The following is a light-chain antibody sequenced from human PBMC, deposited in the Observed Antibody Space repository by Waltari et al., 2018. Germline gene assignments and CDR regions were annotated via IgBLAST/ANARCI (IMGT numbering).Light chain of an antibody. CDR2: WAS. J-gene: IGKJ2*01. CDR3: QQYFDPPRT. V-gene: IGKV4-1*01. Sequence: IVMTQSPDSLAVSLGERATIRCKSSQSILFTSNNKNYLAWYQQKPGQSPKLLIYWASTRESGVPDRFSGSGSGTDFTLTISSLQAEDVAVYYCQQYFDPPRTFGQGTKLEI. CDR1: QSILFTSNNKNY.